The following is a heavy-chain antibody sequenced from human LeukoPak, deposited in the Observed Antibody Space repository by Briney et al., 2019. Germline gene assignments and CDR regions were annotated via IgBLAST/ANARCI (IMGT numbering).Heavy chain of an antibody. CDR3: ARPTGDQFDY. J-gene: IGHJ4*02. Sequence: SETLSLXCTVSGGSISSSSYYWGWIRQPPGKGQEWIGSIYYSGSTYYNPSLKSRVTISVDTSKNQFSLKLSSVTAADTAVYYCARPTGDQFDYWGQGTLVTVSS. CDR1: GGSISSSSYY. CDR2: IYYSGST. D-gene: IGHD7-27*01. V-gene: IGHV4-39*01.